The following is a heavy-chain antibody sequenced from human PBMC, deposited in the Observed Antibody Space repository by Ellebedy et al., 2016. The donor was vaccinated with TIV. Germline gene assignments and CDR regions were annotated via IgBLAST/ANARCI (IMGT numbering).Heavy chain of an antibody. Sequence: GESLKISCAASGFTFSSYGMHWVRQAPGKGLEWVAVIWYDGSNKYYADSVKGRFTISRDNSKNTLYLQMNSLRDEDTAVYYCARDLYMDGTGWGYHYYGMDVWGQGTTVTVSS. D-gene: IGHD3-10*01. J-gene: IGHJ6*02. CDR1: GFTFSSYG. V-gene: IGHV3-33*01. CDR3: ARDLYMDGTGWGYHYYGMDV. CDR2: IWYDGSNK.